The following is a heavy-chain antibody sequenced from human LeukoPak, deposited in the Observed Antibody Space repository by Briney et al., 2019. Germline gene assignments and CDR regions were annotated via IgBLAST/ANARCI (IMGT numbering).Heavy chain of an antibody. CDR2: IYYSGST. CDR3: ARAPYGGNYLFDY. Sequence: PSQTLSLTCTVSGGSISSGGYYWSGIRQHPGKGLEWIGYIYYSGSTYYNPSLKSRVTISVDTSKNQFSLKLSSVTAADTAVYYCARAPYGGNYLFDYWGQGTLVTVSS. D-gene: IGHD4-23*01. CDR1: GGSISSGGYY. V-gene: IGHV4-31*03. J-gene: IGHJ4*02.